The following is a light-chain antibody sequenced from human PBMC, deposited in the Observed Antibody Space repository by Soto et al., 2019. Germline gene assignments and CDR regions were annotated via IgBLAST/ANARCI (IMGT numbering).Light chain of an antibody. CDR3: QQYNGY. J-gene: IGKJ4*01. CDR1: QSINNW. V-gene: IGKV1-5*01. Sequence: DIQMTQSPSTLSASVGDRVTITCRASQSINNWLAWYQLKPGKAPKLLIYHASTLESGVPSRFSGSGSGTEFTLTISRLLADDFATYYCQQYNGYFGGGTKVEIK. CDR2: HAS.